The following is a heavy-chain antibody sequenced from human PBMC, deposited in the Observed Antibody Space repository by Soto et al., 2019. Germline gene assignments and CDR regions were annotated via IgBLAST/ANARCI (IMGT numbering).Heavy chain of an antibody. CDR2: ISYDGSNK. Sequence: PGGSLRLSCAASGFTFSSYAMHWVRQAPGKGLEWVAVISYDGSNKYYADSVKGRFTISRDNSKNTLYLQMNSLRAEDTAVYYCARDRNPDYGDYYPPWFDPWGQGTLVTISS. J-gene: IGHJ5*02. CDR3: ARDRNPDYGDYYPPWFDP. CDR1: GFTFSSYA. V-gene: IGHV3-30-3*01. D-gene: IGHD4-17*01.